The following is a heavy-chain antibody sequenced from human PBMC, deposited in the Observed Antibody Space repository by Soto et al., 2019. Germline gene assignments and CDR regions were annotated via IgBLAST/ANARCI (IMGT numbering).Heavy chain of an antibody. Sequence: SETMSLTCAVSGYSISSGYFWGWIRQPPGKGLEWIGSIYYSGSTYYNPSPKSRVTISVDRSKNQFSLKLSSVTAADTAVYYCARGSTTGGWNWFDPWGQGTLVTVSS. V-gene: IGHV4-38-2*01. CDR1: GYSISSGYF. D-gene: IGHD3-16*01. CDR3: ARGSTTGGWNWFDP. J-gene: IGHJ5*02. CDR2: IYYSGST.